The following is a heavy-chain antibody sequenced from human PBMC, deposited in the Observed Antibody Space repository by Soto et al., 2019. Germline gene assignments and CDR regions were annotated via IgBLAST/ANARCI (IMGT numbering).Heavy chain of an antibody. CDR1: GGSISSYY. Sequence: SETLSLTWTVSGGSISSYYWSWIRKPPGKGLEWIGYIYYSGSTNYNPSLKSRVTISVDTSKNQFSLKLSSVTAADTAVYYCAREKDYGNSFDYWGQGTLVTVSS. CDR2: IYYSGST. J-gene: IGHJ4*02. V-gene: IGHV4-59*01. CDR3: AREKDYGNSFDY. D-gene: IGHD4-17*01.